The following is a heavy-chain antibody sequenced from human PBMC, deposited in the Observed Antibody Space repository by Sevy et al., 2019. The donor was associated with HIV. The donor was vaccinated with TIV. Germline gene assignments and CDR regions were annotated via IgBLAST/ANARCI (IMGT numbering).Heavy chain of an antibody. V-gene: IGHV4-30-4*01. CDR3: ATATEDRGLDAFDI. Sequence: SETLSLTCTVSGGSISSGDYYWSWIRQPPGKGLEWIGYIYYSGSTHYNPSLNSRVTISVDTSKNQFSLKLSSVTAADTAVYYCATATEDRGLDAFDIWGQGTMVTVSS. CDR1: GGSISSGDYY. D-gene: IGHD4-17*01. CDR2: IYYSGST. J-gene: IGHJ3*02.